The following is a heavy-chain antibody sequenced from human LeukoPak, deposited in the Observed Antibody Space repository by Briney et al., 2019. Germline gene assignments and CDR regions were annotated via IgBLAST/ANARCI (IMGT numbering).Heavy chain of an antibody. D-gene: IGHD3-10*01. CDR1: GFTFSNKA. J-gene: IGHJ3*01. Sequence: PGGSLRLSCTGTGFTFSNKAMHWVRQAPGKGLEWVAFIQYDGSNKYDADSVKGRFTISRDNSKNMLFLQMNSLRVEDTAVYYCAKEDGSFDVWGQGTMVTVSS. CDR3: AKEDGSFDV. V-gene: IGHV3-30*02. CDR2: IQYDGSNK.